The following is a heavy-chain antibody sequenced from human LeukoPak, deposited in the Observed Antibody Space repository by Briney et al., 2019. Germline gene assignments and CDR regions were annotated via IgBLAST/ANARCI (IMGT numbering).Heavy chain of an antibody. Sequence: GGSLRLSCAASGFTFRSYVMNWVRQAPGKGLEWVSAISGSDDITDYADSVKGRFTISRDNSKNTLYLQMNSLRAEDTAVYYCAKRGPTGATRGLDYWGQGTLVTVSS. CDR3: AKRGPTGATRGLDY. CDR2: ISGSDDIT. J-gene: IGHJ4*02. D-gene: IGHD1-1*01. CDR1: GFTFRSYV. V-gene: IGHV3-23*01.